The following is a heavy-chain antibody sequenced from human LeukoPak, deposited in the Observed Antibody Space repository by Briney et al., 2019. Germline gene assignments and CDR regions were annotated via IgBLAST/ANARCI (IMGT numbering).Heavy chain of an antibody. CDR3: ARAFGSGSYLDF. Sequence: SQTLSLTCAISGDSVSSNSAAWNWIRQSPSIGLEWLGRTYHRSQWYNDYAVSVKSRIIINPDTSKNQFSLQLNSVTPEDTAVYYCARAFGSGSYLDFWGQGTLVTVSS. V-gene: IGHV6-1*01. D-gene: IGHD3-10*01. J-gene: IGHJ4*02. CDR2: TYHRSQWYN. CDR1: GDSVSSNSAA.